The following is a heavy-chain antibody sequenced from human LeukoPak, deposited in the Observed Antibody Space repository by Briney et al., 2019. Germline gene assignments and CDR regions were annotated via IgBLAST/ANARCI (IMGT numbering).Heavy chain of an antibody. CDR2: INHSGST. D-gene: IGHD1-26*01. J-gene: IGHJ4*02. V-gene: IGHV4-34*01. CDR1: GGSFSGYY. Sequence: SETLSLTCAVYGGSFSGYYWSWIRQPPGKGLEWIGEINHSGSTNYNPALKSRVTISVDTSKNQFSLKLSSVTAADTAVYYCARGVGATFGNWGQGTLVTVSS. CDR3: ARGVGATFGN.